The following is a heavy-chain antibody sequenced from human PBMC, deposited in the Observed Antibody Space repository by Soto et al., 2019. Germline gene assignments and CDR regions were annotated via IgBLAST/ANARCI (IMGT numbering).Heavy chain of an antibody. CDR1: GYTFTSYY. J-gene: IGHJ4*02. CDR3: ARFHYLLTLNVLRFLEWLLYRADY. D-gene: IGHD3-3*01. V-gene: IGHV1-46*01. Sequence: VKVSCKASGYTFTSYYMHWVRQAPGQGLEWMGIINPSGGSTSYAQKFQGRVTMTRDTSTSTVYMELSSLRSEDTAVYYCARFHYLLTLNVLRFLEWLLYRADYWGQGTLVTVSS. CDR2: INPSGGST.